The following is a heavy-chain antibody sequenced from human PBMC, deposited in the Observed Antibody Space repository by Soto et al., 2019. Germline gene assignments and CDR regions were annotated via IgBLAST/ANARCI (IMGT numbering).Heavy chain of an antibody. D-gene: IGHD4-17*01. Sequence: PGGSLRLSCAASGFTFSSYAMSWVRQATGKGLEWVSAISGSGGSTYYADSVKGRFTISRDNSKNTLYLQMNSLRAEDTAVYYCAKWTVSNYYYYYYMDVRGKGTKVTVSS. CDR3: AKWTVSNYYYYYYMDV. CDR2: ISGSGGST. J-gene: IGHJ6*03. V-gene: IGHV3-23*01. CDR1: GFTFSSYA.